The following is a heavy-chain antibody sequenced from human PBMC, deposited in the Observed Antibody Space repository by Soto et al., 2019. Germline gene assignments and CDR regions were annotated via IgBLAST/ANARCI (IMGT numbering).Heavy chain of an antibody. CDR3: ERLLPPPYVVSSPLDY. CDR2: IYHSGST. J-gene: IGHJ4*02. Sequence: AETLSLTCAVSGYSISSGYYWGWIRQPPGKGLEWIGSIYHSGSTYYNPSLKSRVTISVDTSKNQFSLKLSSVTAADTAVYYCERLLPPPYVVSSPLDYWGQVTLVTVSS. CDR1: GYSISSGYY. D-gene: IGHD2-15*01. V-gene: IGHV4-38-2*01.